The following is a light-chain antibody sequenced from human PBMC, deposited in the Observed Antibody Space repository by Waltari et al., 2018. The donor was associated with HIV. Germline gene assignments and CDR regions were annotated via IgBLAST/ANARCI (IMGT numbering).Light chain of an antibody. CDR1: RSNIGNNY. CDR3: GTWDNSLSVL. CDR2: ENH. J-gene: IGLJ2*01. V-gene: IGLV1-51*02. Sequence: QSVLTQPPSVSAAPGQNVTISCSGTRSNIGNNYLSWYQHPQGPAPKLLIYENHKRPSVIPDRFSGSKSGTSATLGITGLQTGDEADYYCGTWDNSLSVLFGGGTKLTVL.